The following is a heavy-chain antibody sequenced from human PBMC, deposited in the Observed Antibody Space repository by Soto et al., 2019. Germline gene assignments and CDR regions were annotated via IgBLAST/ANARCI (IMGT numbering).Heavy chain of an antibody. CDR1: GFTFSSYS. V-gene: IGHV3-48*01. CDR2: ISTSSGTI. CDR3: ARDRLLYGGSVPYFDY. D-gene: IGHD2-8*01. J-gene: IGHJ4*01. Sequence: GGSLRLSCAASGFTFSSYSMNWVRQAPGKGLEWVSYISTSSGTIYYADSVKGRFTISRDNAKNSLYLQLNSLRAEDTAVYYCARDRLLYGGSVPYFDYWGHGTLVTVSS.